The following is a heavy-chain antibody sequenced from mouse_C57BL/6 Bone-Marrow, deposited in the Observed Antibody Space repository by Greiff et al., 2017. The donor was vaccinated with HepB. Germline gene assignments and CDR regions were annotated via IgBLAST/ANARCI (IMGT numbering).Heavy chain of an antibody. CDR2: IHPNSGST. CDR3: AREGVCWFAY. J-gene: IGHJ3*01. CDR1: GYTFTSYW. Sequence: QVQLKQPGAELVKPGASVKLSCKASGYTFTSYWMHWVKQRPGQGLEWIGMIHPNSGSTNYNEKFKSKATLTVDKSSSTAYMQLSSLTSEDSAVYYCAREGVCWFAYRGQGTLVTVSA. V-gene: IGHV1-64*01.